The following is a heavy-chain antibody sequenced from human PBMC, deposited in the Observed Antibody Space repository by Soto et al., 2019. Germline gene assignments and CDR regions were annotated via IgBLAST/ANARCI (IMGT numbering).Heavy chain of an antibody. CDR1: GGTFSSYA. CDR3: ACYPTPTAL. Sequence: ASVKVSCKASGGTFSSYAISWVRQAPGQGLEWMGGIIPIIGKASYAQKFQGRVTITADKSTSTAYMELSSLRSEDTAVYYCACYPTPTALWGQGTLVTVSS. V-gene: IGHV1-69*10. D-gene: IGHD3-16*02. J-gene: IGHJ4*02. CDR2: IIPIIGKA.